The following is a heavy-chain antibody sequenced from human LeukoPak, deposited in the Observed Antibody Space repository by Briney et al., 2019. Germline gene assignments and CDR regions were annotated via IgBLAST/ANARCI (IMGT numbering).Heavy chain of an antibody. CDR3: LAVDYYDGSGYYHPFDY. CDR2: INTNTGNP. D-gene: IGHD3-22*01. J-gene: IGHJ4*02. Sequence: ASVKVSCKASGYTFTSYAMNWVRQAPRQGLEWMGWINTNTGNPTYAQGFTGRFVFSLDTSVSTAYLQISSLKAEDTAVYYCLAVDYYDGSGYYHPFDYWGQGTLVTVSS. V-gene: IGHV7-4-1*02. CDR1: GYTFTSYA.